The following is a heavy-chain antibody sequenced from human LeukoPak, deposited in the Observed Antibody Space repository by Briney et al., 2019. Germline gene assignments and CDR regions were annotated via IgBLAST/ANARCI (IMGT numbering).Heavy chain of an antibody. CDR3: ARGHGLRYSSYYGMDV. J-gene: IGHJ6*02. V-gene: IGHV4-59*01. CDR2: IYYSGGT. Sequence: KSSETLSLTCTVSGGSISSYYWSWIRQPPGKGLEWIGYIYYSGGTNYNPSLKSRVTISVDTSKNQFSLKLSSVTAADTAVYYCARGHGLRYSSYYGMDVWGQGTTVTVSS. D-gene: IGHD6-19*01. CDR1: GGSISSYY.